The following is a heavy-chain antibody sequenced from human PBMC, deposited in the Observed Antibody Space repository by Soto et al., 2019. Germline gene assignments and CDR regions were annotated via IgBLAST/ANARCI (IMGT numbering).Heavy chain of an antibody. CDR1: GFTFSSYA. CDR2: ISSNGGST. J-gene: IGHJ6*02. CDR3: VKGSITIFGVAHYGMGV. D-gene: IGHD3-3*01. Sequence: GGSLRLSCSASGFTFSSYAMHWVRQAPGKGLEYVSAISSNGGSTYYADSVKGRFTISRDNSKNTLYLQMSSLRAEDTAVYYCVKGSITIFGVAHYGMGVWGQGTTVTVSS. V-gene: IGHV3-64D*06.